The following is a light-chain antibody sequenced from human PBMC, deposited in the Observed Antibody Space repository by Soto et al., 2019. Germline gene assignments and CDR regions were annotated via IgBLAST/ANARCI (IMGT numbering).Light chain of an antibody. Sequence: QSALTQPASVSGSPGQSITISCTGTSSDIGGYNYVSWYQQHPGKAPKLMIYEVSHLPSGVSNRFSGSKSGNTASLTISGLQAEDEADYYCSSYTSRSTLVFGGGTKLTVL. CDR1: SSDIGGYNY. J-gene: IGLJ2*01. CDR3: SSYTSRSTLV. V-gene: IGLV2-14*01. CDR2: EVS.